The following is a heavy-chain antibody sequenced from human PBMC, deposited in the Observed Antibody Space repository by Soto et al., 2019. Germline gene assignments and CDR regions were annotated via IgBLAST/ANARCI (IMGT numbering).Heavy chain of an antibody. Sequence: GGSLRLSCAASGFTFSSYWMHWVRQAPGKGLVWVSRINSDGSSTSYADSVKGRFTISRDNAKNTLYLQMNSLRAEDMAVYYCARGTARGKFDPWGQGTLVTVSS. D-gene: IGHD6-13*01. V-gene: IGHV3-74*01. J-gene: IGHJ5*02. CDR1: GFTFSSYW. CDR2: INSDGSST. CDR3: ARGTARGKFDP.